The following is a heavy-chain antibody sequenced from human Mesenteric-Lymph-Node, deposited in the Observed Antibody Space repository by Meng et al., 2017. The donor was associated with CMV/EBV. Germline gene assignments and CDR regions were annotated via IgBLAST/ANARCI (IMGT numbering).Heavy chain of an antibody. CDR3: ARHQRWLKSEGGFNY. J-gene: IGHJ4*02. CDR2: INHSGST. Sequence: GHLQQWGAGLLKPSEPLSLPCAVYGGSFSGYYWSWIRQPPGKGLEWIGEINHSGSTNYNPSLKSRVTISVDTSKNQFSLKLSSVTAADTAVYYCARHQRWLKSEGGFNYWGQGTLVTVSS. D-gene: IGHD4-23*01. V-gene: IGHV4-34*01. CDR1: GGSFSGYY.